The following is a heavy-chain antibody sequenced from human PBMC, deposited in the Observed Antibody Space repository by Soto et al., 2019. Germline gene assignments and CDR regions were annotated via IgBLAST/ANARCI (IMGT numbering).Heavy chain of an antibody. J-gene: IGHJ4*02. Sequence: GGSLRLSCAASGFTFSSYAMSWVRQAPGKGLEWVSAISGSGGSTYYADSVKGRFTISRDNSKNTLYLQMNSLRAEDTAVYYCAKVPKERGSSSWFGGMVPIFDYWGQGTLVTVSS. CDR2: ISGSGGST. V-gene: IGHV3-23*01. CDR1: GFTFSSYA. CDR3: AKVPKERGSSSWFGGMVPIFDY. D-gene: IGHD6-13*01.